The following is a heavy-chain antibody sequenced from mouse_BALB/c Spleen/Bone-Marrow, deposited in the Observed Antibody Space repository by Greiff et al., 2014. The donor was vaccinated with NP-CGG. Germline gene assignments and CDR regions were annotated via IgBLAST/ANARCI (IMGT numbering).Heavy chain of an antibody. J-gene: IGHJ3*01. CDR2: ISYDGSN. Sequence: VQLQQSGPGLVKPSQSLSLTCSVTGYSITSGYYWNWIRQFPGSKLEWMGYISYDGSNNYNPSLKNRISITRDTSKNQFFLKLNSVTTEDTATYYCAQATATWFAYWGQGTLVTVSA. CDR1: GYSITSGYY. CDR3: AQATATWFAY. V-gene: IGHV3-6*02. D-gene: IGHD1-2*01.